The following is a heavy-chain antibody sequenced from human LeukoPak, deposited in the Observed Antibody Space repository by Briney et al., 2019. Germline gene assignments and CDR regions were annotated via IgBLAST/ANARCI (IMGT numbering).Heavy chain of an antibody. V-gene: IGHV3-30*03. J-gene: IGHJ4*02. Sequence: GGSLRLSCAASGFTFSSYGMHWVRQAPGKGLEWVAVISYDGSNKYYADSVKGRFTIFRDNSENTLYLQMNSLRAEDTAVYYCARAFDYWGQGTLVTVSS. CDR1: GFTFSSYG. CDR2: ISYDGSNK. CDR3: ARAFDY.